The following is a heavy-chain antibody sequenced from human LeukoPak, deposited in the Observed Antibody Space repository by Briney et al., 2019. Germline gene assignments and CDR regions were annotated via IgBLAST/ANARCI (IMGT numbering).Heavy chain of an antibody. CDR1: GGSFSGYY. Sequence: KPSETLSLTCAVYGGSFSGYYWSWIRQPPGKGLEWIGEIKHSGSTNYNPSLKSRVTISVDTSKNQFSLKLSSVTAADTAVYYCARGPTMVRLNYWGQGALVTVSS. V-gene: IGHV4-34*01. CDR2: IKHSGST. CDR3: ARGPTMVRLNY. J-gene: IGHJ4*02. D-gene: IGHD3-10*01.